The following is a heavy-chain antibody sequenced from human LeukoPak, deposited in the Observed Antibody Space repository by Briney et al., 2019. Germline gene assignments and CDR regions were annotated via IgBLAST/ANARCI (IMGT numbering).Heavy chain of an antibody. V-gene: IGHV3-9*03. CDR3: AKDEFVASDFTGAFDI. Sequence: PGRSLRLSCAASGFTFDDYAMHWVRQAPGKALEWVSGISWNSVTIVYADSVKGRFTISRDNAKNSLYLQMNSLRAEDMALYYCAKDEFVASDFTGAFDIWGQGTMVTVSS. CDR1: GFTFDDYA. J-gene: IGHJ3*02. CDR2: ISWNSVTI. D-gene: IGHD2-8*02.